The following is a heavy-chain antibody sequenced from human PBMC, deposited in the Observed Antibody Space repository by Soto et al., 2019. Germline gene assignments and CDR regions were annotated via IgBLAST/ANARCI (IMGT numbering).Heavy chain of an antibody. V-gene: IGHV3-11*06. CDR3: VRGGGGGLFDP. J-gene: IGHJ5*02. CDR1: VFTFGDSY. D-gene: IGHD2-15*01. Sequence: WGSLRLSCAGSVFTFGDSYMSWIRQAPGKGLEWLSYISPGSRYPAYADSVKGRFTISRDNAKRSLYLQMMSLTAEDTAIYYCVRGGGGGLFDPWGQGTMVTVSS. CDR2: ISPGSRYP.